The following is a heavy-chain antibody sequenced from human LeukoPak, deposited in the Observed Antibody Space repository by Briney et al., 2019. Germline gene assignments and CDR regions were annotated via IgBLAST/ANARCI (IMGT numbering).Heavy chain of an antibody. CDR2: INPNSGVK. V-gene: IGHV1-2*02. Sequence: ASVKVSSEASGYTFTGYYMHWVRHAPGQGLEWMGWINPNSGVKNYAQKFQGRVTMTRDTSISTAYMELSRLRSDDTAVYYCARGRVVGTPYYYGMDVWGQGTTVTVSS. J-gene: IGHJ6*02. CDR1: GYTFTGYY. D-gene: IGHD6-19*01. CDR3: ARGRVVGTPYYYGMDV.